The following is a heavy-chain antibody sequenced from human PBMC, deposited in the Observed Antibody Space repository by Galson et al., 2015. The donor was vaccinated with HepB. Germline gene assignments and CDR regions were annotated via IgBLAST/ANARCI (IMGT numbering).Heavy chain of an antibody. V-gene: IGHV3-30*04. Sequence: SLRLSCAASGFTFSSYAMHWVRQAPGKGLEWVAVISYDGSNKYYADSVKGRFTISRDNSKNTLYLRMNSLRAEDTAVYYCARDLYIRAGGGGGSFLGYWGQGTLVTVSS. J-gene: IGHJ4*02. CDR1: GFTFSSYA. D-gene: IGHD1-26*01. CDR2: ISYDGSNK. CDR3: ARDLYIRAGGGGGSFLGY.